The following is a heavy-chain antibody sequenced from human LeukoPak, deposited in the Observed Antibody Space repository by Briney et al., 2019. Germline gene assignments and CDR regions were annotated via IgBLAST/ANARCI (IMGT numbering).Heavy chain of an antibody. CDR2: IFPVFGTP. CDR3: ARGPHTSSWYKHAFDI. J-gene: IGHJ3*02. D-gene: IGHD6-13*01. Sequence: SVKVSCKASGGTFNNFAICWARQAPGQGLEWMGGIFPVFGTPTYAQKFQGRVTITADESTRTAHMELSSLRSDDTAVYYCARGPHTSSWYKHAFDIWAQGTMVTVSS. CDR1: GGTFNNFA. V-gene: IGHV1-69*01.